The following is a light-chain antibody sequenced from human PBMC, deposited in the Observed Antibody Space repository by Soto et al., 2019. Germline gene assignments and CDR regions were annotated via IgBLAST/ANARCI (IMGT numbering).Light chain of an antibody. V-gene: IGLV2-23*01. J-gene: IGLJ3*02. CDR1: GSVVGSYNL. CDR2: EDT. CDR3: AAWDDSLNGWV. Sequence: QSVLTQSASVSGSPGQSITISCTGTGSVVGSYNLVSWYQQVPGKAPKPMVYEDTKRPSGVSNRFSGSKSGNSASLTISGLQAEDEADYYCAAWDDSLNGWVFGGGTKLTVL.